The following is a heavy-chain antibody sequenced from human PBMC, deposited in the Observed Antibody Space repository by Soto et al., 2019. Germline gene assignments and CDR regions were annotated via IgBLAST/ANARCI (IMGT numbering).Heavy chain of an antibody. Sequence: SETLSLTYTVSGGSIGTSFYYWAWIRHPPGMGLEWVATIYYSGSTNYNPALQSRVTISIDTSKNQFSLNLSSVTAADTAVYYCARHVRGATWAYFDFWGQGTLVTVSS. CDR1: GGSIGTSFYY. J-gene: IGHJ4*02. V-gene: IGHV4-39*01. D-gene: IGHD1-26*01. CDR2: IYYSGST. CDR3: ARHVRGATWAYFDF.